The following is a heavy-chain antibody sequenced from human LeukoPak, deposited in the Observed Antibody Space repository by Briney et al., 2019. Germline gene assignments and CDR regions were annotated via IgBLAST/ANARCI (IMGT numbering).Heavy chain of an antibody. J-gene: IGHJ4*02. V-gene: IGHV3-23*01. CDR1: GFTFSSYA. CDR2: ISGSGGST. Sequence: GGSLRLSCAASGFTFSSYAMSWVRQAPGKGLEWVSAISGSGGSTYYADSVKGRFTISRDNSKNTLYLQMNSLRAEDTAVYYRAPAPYSSSWHFDYWGQGTLVTVSS. CDR3: APAPYSSSWHFDY. D-gene: IGHD6-13*01.